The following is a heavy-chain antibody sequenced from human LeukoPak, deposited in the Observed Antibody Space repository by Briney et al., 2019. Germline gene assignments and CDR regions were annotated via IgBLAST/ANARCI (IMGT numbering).Heavy chain of an antibody. CDR1: GGSMSSSTDY. CDR3: ARESPSKYVFDY. Sequence: SETLSLTCTVSGGSMSSSTDYWSWFRQPAGKGLEWIGRIYTSGYTNYNPSLKSRVTISRDTSKNQFSREMSSVAAADTAVYYCARESPSKYVFDYWGQGILVTVSS. V-gene: IGHV4-61*02. J-gene: IGHJ4*02. D-gene: IGHD2-2*01. CDR2: IYTSGYT.